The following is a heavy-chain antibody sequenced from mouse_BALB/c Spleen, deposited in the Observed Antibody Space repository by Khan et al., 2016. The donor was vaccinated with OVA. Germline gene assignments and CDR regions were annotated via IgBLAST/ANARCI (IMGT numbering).Heavy chain of an antibody. CDR2: IWGGGGT. Sequence: QIQLVQSGPGLVAPSQSLSITCTVSGFSLSRYNIHWVRQPPGKGLEWLGMIWGGGGTDYNSTLKSRLSISKDNSKSQVFLKLNSLQADDTAMYYVAMADYRYDGYYAMDYWGQGTSVTVSS. V-gene: IGHV2-6-4*01. CDR1: GFSLSRYN. D-gene: IGHD2-14*01. CDR3: AMADYRYDGYYAMDY. J-gene: IGHJ4*01.